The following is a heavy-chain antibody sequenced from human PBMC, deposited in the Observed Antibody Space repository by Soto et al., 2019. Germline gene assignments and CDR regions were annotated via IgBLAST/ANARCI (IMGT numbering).Heavy chain of an antibody. V-gene: IGHV1-69*13. CDR3: ARAQQQLDPYYYYYGMDV. CDR1: GGTFSSCA. Sequence: GASVKVSCKASGGTFSSCAISWVRQAPGQGLEWMGGIIPIFGTANYAQKFQGRVTITADESTSTAYMELSSLRSEDTAVYYCARAQQQLDPYYYYYGMDVWGQGTTVTVSS. J-gene: IGHJ6*02. D-gene: IGHD6-13*01. CDR2: IIPIFGTA.